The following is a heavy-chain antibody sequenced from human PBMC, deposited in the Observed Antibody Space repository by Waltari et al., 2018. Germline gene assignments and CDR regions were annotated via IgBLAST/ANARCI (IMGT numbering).Heavy chain of an antibody. CDR2: ITVGDDT. CDR3: ATPFYNWDDPLHS. J-gene: IGHJ4*02. CDR1: GITFSNYA. Sequence: EVQLLESGGDLVPPGGSLRLSCAASGITFSNYAINWVRLAPGAGLEWVSAITVGDDTYYADSVKCRFTISRDTSKDSVHLQMNGLRAEDTAIYYCATPFYNWDDPLHSWGQGTLVTVSS. V-gene: IGHV3-23*01. D-gene: IGHD1-20*01.